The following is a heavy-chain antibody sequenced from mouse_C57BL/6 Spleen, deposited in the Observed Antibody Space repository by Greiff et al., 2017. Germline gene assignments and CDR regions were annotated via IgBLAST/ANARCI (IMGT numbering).Heavy chain of an antibody. J-gene: IGHJ1*03. D-gene: IGHD1-1*01. V-gene: IGHV1-82*01. CDR1: GYAFSSSW. Sequence: QVQLQQSGPELVKPGASVKISCKASGYAFSSSWMHWVKQRPGKGLEWIGRIYPGDGDTNYNGKFKGKATLTADKSSSTDYMQLSSLTSEDSAVYFCARSAYYGSCYGYFGVWGTGTTVTVSS. CDR3: ARSAYYGSCYGYFGV. CDR2: IYPGDGDT.